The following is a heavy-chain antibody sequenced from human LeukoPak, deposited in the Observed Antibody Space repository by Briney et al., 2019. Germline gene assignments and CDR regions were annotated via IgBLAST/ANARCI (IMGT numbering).Heavy chain of an antibody. CDR2: IYTSGST. J-gene: IGHJ6*02. CDR1: GGSISSYY. Sequence: SETLSPTCTVSGGSISSYYWSWIRQPAGKGMEWIGRIYTSGSTNYNPSLKSRVTMSVDTSKNQFSLKLSSVTAADTAVYYCAREWIVVVPAALKSYYYYYGMDVWGQGTTVTVSS. CDR3: AREWIVVVPAALKSYYYYYGMDV. D-gene: IGHD2-2*01. V-gene: IGHV4-4*07.